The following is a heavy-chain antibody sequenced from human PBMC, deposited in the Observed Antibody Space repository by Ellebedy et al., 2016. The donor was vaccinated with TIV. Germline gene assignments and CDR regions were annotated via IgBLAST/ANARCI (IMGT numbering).Heavy chain of an antibody. J-gene: IGHJ4*02. CDR2: IWSDGSNK. V-gene: IGHV3-33*01. CDR3: ARDRGITGTGAFDY. D-gene: IGHD1-20*01. CDR1: GFTFSSYG. Sequence: PGGSLRLSCAASGFTFSSYGMHWVRQAPGKGLEWVAVIWSDGSNKYYADSVKGRFTISRDNSKNTLYLQMNSLRAEETAVYCCARDRGITGTGAFDYWGQGTLVTVSS.